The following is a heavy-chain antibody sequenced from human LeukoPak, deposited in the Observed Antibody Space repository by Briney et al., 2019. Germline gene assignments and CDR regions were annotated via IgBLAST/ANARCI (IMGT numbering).Heavy chain of an antibody. CDR2: IYYSEST. D-gene: IGHD2/OR15-2a*01. CDR1: GDSISNYY. V-gene: IGHV4-59*01. J-gene: IGHJ4*02. Sequence: SETLSLNCTVSGDSISNYYWSWIRQPPGKGLEWIGYIYYSESTNYNPALKSRVTISTDTSKSQFSLNLRSVTAEETGIYYCARGRCRNSGCRPYFDYWGQGTQVTVSS. CDR3: ARGRCRNSGCRPYFDY.